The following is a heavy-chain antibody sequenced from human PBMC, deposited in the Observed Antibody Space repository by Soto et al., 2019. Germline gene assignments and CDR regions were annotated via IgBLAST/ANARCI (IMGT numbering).Heavy chain of an antibody. Sequence: SETLSLTCTVSGGSISSSSYYWGWIRQPPGKGLEWIGSIYYSGSTYYNPSLKSRVTISVDTSKNQFSLKLSSVTAADTAVYYCARVSDYFHYYYMDVWGKGTTVTVSS. J-gene: IGHJ6*03. D-gene: IGHD4-17*01. CDR2: IYYSGST. CDR1: GGSISSSSYY. CDR3: ARVSDYFHYYYMDV. V-gene: IGHV4-39*01.